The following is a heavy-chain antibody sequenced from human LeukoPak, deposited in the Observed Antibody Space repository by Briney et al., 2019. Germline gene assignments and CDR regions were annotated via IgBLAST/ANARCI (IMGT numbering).Heavy chain of an antibody. V-gene: IGHV4-59*01. CDR2: IYYSGST. Sequence: SETLSLTCTVSGGSISSYYWSWIRQPPGKGLEWIGYIYYSGSTNYNPSLKSRVTISVDTSKNQFSLKLSSATAADTAVYYCAREVTYYYDSSGSFDYWGQGTLVTVSS. J-gene: IGHJ4*02. CDR1: GGSISSYY. CDR3: AREVTYYYDSSGSFDY. D-gene: IGHD3-22*01.